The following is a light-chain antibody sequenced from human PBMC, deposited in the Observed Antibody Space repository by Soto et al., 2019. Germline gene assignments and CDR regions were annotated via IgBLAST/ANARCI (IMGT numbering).Light chain of an antibody. Sequence: DIQMTQSPSSLSASVGDRVTITCPSSQSINNYLNGYQQRPGKAPKDIIYDTSSLQSGVPSRFSGSGSGTDFTLTISNLQPEDFATYYRQLGFSAPPRTFGQGTKVEI. CDR1: QSINNY. CDR2: DTS. J-gene: IGKJ1*01. V-gene: IGKV1-39*01. CDR3: QLGFSAPPRT.